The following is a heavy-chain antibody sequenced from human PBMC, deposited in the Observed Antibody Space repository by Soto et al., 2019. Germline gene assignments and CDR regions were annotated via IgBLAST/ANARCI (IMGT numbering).Heavy chain of an antibody. CDR3: AKGQYSSPNWFDP. Sequence: GGSLRLSCAASGFTFDDYTMHWVRQAPGKGLEWVSLISWDGGSTYYADSVKGRFTISRDNSKNSLYLQMNSLRTEDTALHYCAKGQYSSPNWFDPWGQGTLVTVSS. J-gene: IGHJ5*02. D-gene: IGHD6-6*01. CDR1: GFTFDDYT. CDR2: ISWDGGST. V-gene: IGHV3-43*01.